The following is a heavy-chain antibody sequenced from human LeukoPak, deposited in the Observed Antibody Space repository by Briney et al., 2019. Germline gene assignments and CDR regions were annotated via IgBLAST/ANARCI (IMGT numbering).Heavy chain of an antibody. D-gene: IGHD4-11*01. J-gene: IGHJ4*02. Sequence: SETLSLXCTVSGGSISSGDYYWSWIRQPPGKGLEWIGYIYYSGSTYYNPSLKSRVTISVDTSKNQFSLKLSSVTAADTAVYYCARGPPYSYLDYWGQGTLVTVSS. CDR2: IYYSGST. CDR3: ARGPPYSYLDY. CDR1: GGSISSGDYY. V-gene: IGHV4-30-4*08.